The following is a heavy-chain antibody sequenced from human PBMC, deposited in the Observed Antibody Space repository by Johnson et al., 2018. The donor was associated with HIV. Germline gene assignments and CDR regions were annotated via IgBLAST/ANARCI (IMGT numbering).Heavy chain of an antibody. V-gene: IGHV3-7*05. J-gene: IGHJ3*02. D-gene: IGHD6-13*01. CDR1: GFTFSIYW. CDR2: IKEDGSEE. CDR3: ARDGVYSSPWDAFDI. Sequence: EVQLVESGGGLIQPGGSLRLSCAASGFTFSIYWMSWVRQAPGKGLEWVANIKEDGSEEYYVDSVEGRLTVSRDNAKNSLFLQIDNLRAEDTAVYYCARDGVYSSPWDAFDIWGQGTMVIVSS.